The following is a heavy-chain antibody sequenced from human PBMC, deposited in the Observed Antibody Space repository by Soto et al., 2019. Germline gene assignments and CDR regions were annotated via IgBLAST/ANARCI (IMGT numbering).Heavy chain of an antibody. CDR2: IDPSDSQT. J-gene: IGHJ4*02. D-gene: IGHD3-22*01. V-gene: IGHV5-10-1*01. CDR3: ARQIYDSDTGPNFQYYFDS. Sequence: LGESLKISCKGSGYSFAGYWITWVRQKPGKGLEWMGRIDPSDSQTYYSPSFRGHVTISVTKSITTVFLQWNSLRASDTAMYYCARQIYDSDTGPNFQYYFDSWGQGTPVTVSS. CDR1: GYSFAGYW.